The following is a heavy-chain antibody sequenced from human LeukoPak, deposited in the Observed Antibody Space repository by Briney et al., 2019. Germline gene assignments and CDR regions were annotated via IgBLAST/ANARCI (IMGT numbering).Heavy chain of an antibody. Sequence: ASVKVSCKASGGTFSSYAISWVRQAPGQGLEWMGWISTYNDNTHYAQKLQGRVTMTTDTSTSTVYMELKSLRSDDTAVYYCARIQSRIIAARPGNPAFDYWGREPWSPSPQ. D-gene: IGHD6-6*01. CDR3: ARIQSRIIAARPGNPAFDY. CDR2: ISTYNDNT. J-gene: IGHJ4*02. V-gene: IGHV1-18*01. CDR1: GGTFSSYA.